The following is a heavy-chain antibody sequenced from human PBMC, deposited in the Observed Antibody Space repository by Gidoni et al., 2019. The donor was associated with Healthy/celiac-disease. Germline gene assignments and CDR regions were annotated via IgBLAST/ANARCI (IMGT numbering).Heavy chain of an antibody. J-gene: IGHJ4*02. CDR3: ARGGILTGYLNPFDY. CDR2: INHSEST. V-gene: IGHV4-34*01. Sequence: QVQLQQWGAGLLQPSETLSLTCAVEGGSFSGYFWRWIRQPPGKGLAWIGEINHSESTNYNPSLKSRVTISGDTSKNQFSLKLSSVTAADTAVYYCARGGILTGYLNPFDYWGQGTLVTVSS. D-gene: IGHD3-9*01. CDR1: GGSFSGYF.